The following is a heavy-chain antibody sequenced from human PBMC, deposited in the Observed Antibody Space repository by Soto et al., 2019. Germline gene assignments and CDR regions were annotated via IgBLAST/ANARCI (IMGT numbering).Heavy chain of an antibody. Sequence: GGSLRLSCAASGFTFSSYAMSWVRQAPGKGLEWVSAISGSGGSTYYADSVKGRFTISRDNSKNTLYLQMNSLRAEDTAVYYCAGGRAAYYDFWSGYYTGYYYMDVWGKGTKVTVSS. V-gene: IGHV3-23*01. CDR2: ISGSGGST. CDR1: GFTFSSYA. J-gene: IGHJ6*03. CDR3: AGGRAAYYDFWSGYYTGYYYMDV. D-gene: IGHD3-3*01.